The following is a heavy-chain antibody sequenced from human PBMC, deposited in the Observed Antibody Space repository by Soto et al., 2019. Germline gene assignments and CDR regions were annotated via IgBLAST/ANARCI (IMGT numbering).Heavy chain of an antibody. V-gene: IGHV3-33*08. CDR3: ARESEDLTSNFDY. CDR1: GFSFSSYA. CDR2: ISDGGVKE. Sequence: GESLKISCEASGFSFSSYAMHWVRQAPGKGLEWVAVISDGGVKESYADSVKDRFTISRDDFKNTLFLLINSLRAEDTAVYYCARESEDLTSNFDYWGQGTLVTVSS. J-gene: IGHJ4*02.